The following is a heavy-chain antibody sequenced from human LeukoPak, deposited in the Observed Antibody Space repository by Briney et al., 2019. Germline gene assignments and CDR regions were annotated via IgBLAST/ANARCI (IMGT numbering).Heavy chain of an antibody. CDR2: INHSGST. V-gene: IGHV4-34*01. CDR1: GGSFSGYY. J-gene: IGHJ4*02. D-gene: IGHD5-18*01. Sequence: SETLSLACAVYGGSFSGYYWSWIRQPPGKGLEWIGEINHSGSTNYNPSLKSRVTISVDTSKNQFSLKLSSVTAADTAVYYCARHDTARGDYWGQGTLVTVSS. CDR3: ARHDTARGDY.